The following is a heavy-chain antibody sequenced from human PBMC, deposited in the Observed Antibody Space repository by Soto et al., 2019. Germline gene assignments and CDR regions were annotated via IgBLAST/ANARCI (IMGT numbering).Heavy chain of an antibody. V-gene: IGHV4-34*01. D-gene: IGHD1-1*01. J-gene: IGHJ4*02. Sequence: QVQLQQWGAGLVKPSETLSLSCAVYGQSFSGHSWAWIRQPPGKGLEWIGEINESGSTYYNPSLKSRVPLSPDTSKNQFSLKLSSVSAADTAAYFCARGSGIVALPGELEDVKYDYWGQGTLVNVSS. CDR3: ARGSGIVALPGELEDVKYDY. CDR2: INESGST. CDR1: GQSFSGHS.